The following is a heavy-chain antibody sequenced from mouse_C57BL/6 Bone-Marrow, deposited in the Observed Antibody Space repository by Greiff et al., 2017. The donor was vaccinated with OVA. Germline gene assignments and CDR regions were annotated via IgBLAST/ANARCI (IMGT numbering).Heavy chain of an antibody. CDR1: GYTFTDYY. CDR2: INPNNGGT. D-gene: IGHD1-1*01. CDR3: AREEGFYYYGRGFAY. J-gene: IGHJ3*01. Sequence: EVQLQQSGPELVKPGASVKISCKASGYTFTDYYMNWVKQSHGKSLEWIGDINPNNGGTSYNQKFKGKATLTVDKSSSTAYMELRSLTSEDSAVYYCAREEGFYYYGRGFAYWGQGTLVTVSA. V-gene: IGHV1-26*01.